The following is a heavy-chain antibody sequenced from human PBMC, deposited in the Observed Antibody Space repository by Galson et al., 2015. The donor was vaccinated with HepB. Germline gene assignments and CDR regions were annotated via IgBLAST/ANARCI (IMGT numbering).Heavy chain of an antibody. CDR3: ATISSSGPYGMDV. CDR2: ISAYNGNT. D-gene: IGHD6-13*01. Sequence: SVKVSCKASGYTFTSYGISWVRQAPGQGLEWMGWISAYNGNTNYAQKLQGRATMTTDTSTSTAYMELRSLRSDDTAVYYCATISSSGPYGMDVWGQGTTVTVSS. V-gene: IGHV1-18*01. CDR1: GYTFTSYG. J-gene: IGHJ6*02.